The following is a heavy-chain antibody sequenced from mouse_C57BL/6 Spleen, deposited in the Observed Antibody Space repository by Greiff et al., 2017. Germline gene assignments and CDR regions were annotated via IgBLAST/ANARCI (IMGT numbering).Heavy chain of an antibody. V-gene: IGHV6-3*01. Sequence: EVKLEESGGGLVQPGGSMKLSCVASGFTFSNYWMNWVRQSPEKGLEWVAQIRLKSDNYATHYAESVKGRFTISRDDSKSSVYLQMNNLRAEDTGIYYCTGLGSSYIYAMDYWGQGTSVTVSS. J-gene: IGHJ4*01. CDR2: IRLKSDNYAT. D-gene: IGHD1-1*01. CDR3: TGLGSSYIYAMDY. CDR1: GFTFSNYW.